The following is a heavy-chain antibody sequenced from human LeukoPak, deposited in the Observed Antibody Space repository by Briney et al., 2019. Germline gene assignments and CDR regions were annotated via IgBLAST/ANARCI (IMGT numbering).Heavy chain of an antibody. Sequence: PGGSLRLSCEASGFRFGDYGMSWIRQAPGKGLEWVSGITWNGGGTGYADSVQGRFTISRDNAKNSLYLQMNSLRVEDTGIYYCSRDPRSLDYWGQGALVTVSS. CDR3: SRDPRSLDY. CDR1: GFRFGDYG. V-gene: IGHV3-20*04. CDR2: ITWNGGGT. J-gene: IGHJ4*02.